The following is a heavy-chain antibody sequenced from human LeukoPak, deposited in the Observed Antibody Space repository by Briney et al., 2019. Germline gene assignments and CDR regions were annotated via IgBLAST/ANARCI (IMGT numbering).Heavy chain of an antibody. Sequence: GGSLRLSCAASGFTFSSYGMHWVRQAPGKGLEWVAVISYDGSNKYYADSVKGRFTISRDNSKNTLYLQMNSLRAEDTAVYYCAKAEYSSSWPLSTGGMDAWGQGTTVTVSS. V-gene: IGHV3-30*18. CDR1: GFTFSSYG. J-gene: IGHJ6*02. CDR2: ISYDGSNK. CDR3: AKAEYSSSWPLSTGGMDA. D-gene: IGHD6-13*01.